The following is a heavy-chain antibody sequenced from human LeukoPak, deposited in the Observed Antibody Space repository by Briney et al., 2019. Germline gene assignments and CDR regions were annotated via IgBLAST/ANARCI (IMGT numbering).Heavy chain of an antibody. CDR1: GFTFTNYS. Sequence: GGSLRLSCAASGFTFTNYSMNWVRQTSGKGLEWVSSISSSSTYKYYADSVKGRFTISRDNARNSLYLQMNSLRVDDTAVYYCYPHYYGSGNLNWFDPWGQGTLVTVSS. D-gene: IGHD3-10*01. CDR3: YPHYYGSGNLNWFDP. CDR2: ISSSSTYK. V-gene: IGHV3-21*01. J-gene: IGHJ5*02.